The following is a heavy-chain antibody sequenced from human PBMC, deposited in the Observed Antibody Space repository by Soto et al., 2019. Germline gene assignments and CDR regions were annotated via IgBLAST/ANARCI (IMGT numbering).Heavy chain of an antibody. V-gene: IGHV3-30*18. J-gene: IGHJ4*02. Sequence: QVQLVESGGGVVQPGTSLRLACAASGFIFSSYGMHWVRQAPGKGLEWVAVMSSDRIKKYYADSVKGRFTISRDNSKNTLYLQINSLRAEDTAVYYCAKDRDLADWGQGTLVTVSS. CDR1: GFIFSSYG. CDR3: AKDRDLAD. CDR2: MSSDRIKK. D-gene: IGHD2-21*02.